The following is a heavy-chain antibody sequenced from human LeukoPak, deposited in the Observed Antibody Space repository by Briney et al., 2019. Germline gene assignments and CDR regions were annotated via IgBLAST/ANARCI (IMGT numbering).Heavy chain of an antibody. D-gene: IGHD5-18*01. Sequence: SETLSLTCTVSGGSISSHYWSWIRQPPGKGLEWIGYIYYSGSTNYNPSLKSRVTISVDTSKNQFSLKLSSVTAADTAVYYCAVTLGYSYGGNWFDPWGQGTLVTVSS. CDR2: IYYSGST. J-gene: IGHJ5*02. CDR3: AVTLGYSYGGNWFDP. V-gene: IGHV4-59*11. CDR1: GGSISSHY.